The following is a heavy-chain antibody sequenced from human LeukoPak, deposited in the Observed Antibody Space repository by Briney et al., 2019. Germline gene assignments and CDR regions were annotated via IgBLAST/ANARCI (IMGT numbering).Heavy chain of an antibody. CDR1: GGSISSGGYY. J-gene: IGHJ6*02. CDR3: ARDRIAAAGVPNYYYYYGMDV. V-gene: IGHV4-31*03. D-gene: IGHD6-13*01. Sequence: PSQTLSLTCTVSGGSISSGGYYWSWIRQHPGKGLEWIGYIYYSGSTYYNPSLKSRVTISVDTSKNQFSLKLSSVTAADTAVYYCARDRIAAAGVPNYYYYYGMDVGGQGTTVTVSS. CDR2: IYYSGST.